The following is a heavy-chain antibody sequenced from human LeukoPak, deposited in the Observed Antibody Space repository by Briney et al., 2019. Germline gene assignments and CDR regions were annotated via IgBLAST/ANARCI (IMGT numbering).Heavy chain of an antibody. D-gene: IGHD3-3*01. CDR1: GYSFIGYY. CDR2: MNPNSGGT. Sequence: ASVKASCKASGYSFIGYYVHWVRQAPGQGLEWMGWMNPNSGGTNYAQKFQGRVTMTRDTSISTAYMELSSLRSDDTAVYYCARAPVGGPLRFFDYWGQGTLVTVSS. V-gene: IGHV1-2*02. J-gene: IGHJ4*02. CDR3: ARAPVGGPLRFFDY.